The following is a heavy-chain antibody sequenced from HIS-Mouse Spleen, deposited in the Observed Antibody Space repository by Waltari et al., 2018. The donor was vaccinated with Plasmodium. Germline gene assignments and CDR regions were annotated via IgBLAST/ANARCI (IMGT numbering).Heavy chain of an antibody. CDR2: ISYDGSNK. J-gene: IGHJ4*02. Sequence: QVQLVESGGGVVKPGRSLRLPCAALGFTFSSYGVHWVRRAPGKGMEWVAVISYDGSNKYYADAVKGRFTISRDNSKNTLYLQMNSLRAEDTAVYYCAKDRRSSSWYVDYWGQGTLVTVSS. V-gene: IGHV3-30*18. CDR3: AKDRRSSSWYVDY. D-gene: IGHD6-13*01. CDR1: GFTFSSYG.